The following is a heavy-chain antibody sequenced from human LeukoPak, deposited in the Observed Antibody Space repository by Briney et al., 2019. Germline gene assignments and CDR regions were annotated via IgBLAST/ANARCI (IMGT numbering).Heavy chain of an antibody. CDR3: ARSSSVWYEIGEY. V-gene: IGHV3-48*01. CDR2: IGSSSSTI. CDR1: GFTFSAYS. J-gene: IGHJ4*02. Sequence: GGSLRLSCAASGFTFSAYSMNWVRQAPGKGLEWVSYIGSSSSTIYYADSVKGRFTISRDNAKNSLYLQMNSLRAEDTAVYYCARSSSVWYEIGEYWGQGTLVTVSS. D-gene: IGHD6-19*01.